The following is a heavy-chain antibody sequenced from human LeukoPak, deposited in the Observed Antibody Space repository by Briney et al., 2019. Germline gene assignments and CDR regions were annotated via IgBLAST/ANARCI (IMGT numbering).Heavy chain of an antibody. CDR1: GFTISTYW. CDR2: ISSDGNTT. CDR3: ARDPATVVPPLDFDY. V-gene: IGHV3-74*01. D-gene: IGHD4-23*01. J-gene: IGHJ4*02. Sequence: GGSLRLSCAASGFTISTYWMHWVRQAPGKGLVWVARISSDGNTTRYADFVEGRFAISRDNAKNTLYLQMNSLRAEDTAVYYCARDPATVVPPLDFDYWGQGTLVTVSS.